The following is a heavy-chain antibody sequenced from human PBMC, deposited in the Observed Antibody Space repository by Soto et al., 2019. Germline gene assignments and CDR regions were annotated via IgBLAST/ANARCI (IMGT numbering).Heavy chain of an antibody. V-gene: IGHV4-31*03. CDR2: IYYSGST. CDR3: ARDFGVAAAGPFDY. J-gene: IGHJ4*02. D-gene: IGHD6-13*01. CDR1: GGSISSGGYY. Sequence: QVQLQESGPGLVKPSQTLSLTCTVSGGSISSGGYYWSWIRQHPGKGLEWIGYIYYSGSTYYNPSLKSRVTMSVDTFKNEFDLKLSSVTAADTAVYYCARDFGVAAAGPFDYWGQGALVSVSS.